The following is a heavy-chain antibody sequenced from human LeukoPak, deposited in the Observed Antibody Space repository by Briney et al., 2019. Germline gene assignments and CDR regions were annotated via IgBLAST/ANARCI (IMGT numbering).Heavy chain of an antibody. V-gene: IGHV4-38-2*02. D-gene: IGHD3-16*01. Sequence: PSETLSLTCTVSGYSISSGYYWGWIRQPPGKGLEWIGEINHRGSTNYNPSLKSRVTISVDTSKNQFSLKLSSVTAADTAVYYCARGGMITFGGVIVNDAFDIWGQGTMVTVSS. J-gene: IGHJ3*02. CDR1: GYSISSGYY. CDR3: ARGGMITFGGVIVNDAFDI. CDR2: INHRGST.